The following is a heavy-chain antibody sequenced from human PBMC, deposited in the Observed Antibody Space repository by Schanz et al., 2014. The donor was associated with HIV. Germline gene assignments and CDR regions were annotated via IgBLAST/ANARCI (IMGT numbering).Heavy chain of an antibody. D-gene: IGHD6-13*01. V-gene: IGHV1-2*02. CDR1: GYTFTAYY. CDR3: ARDLVDSSTWYDAFDI. CDR2: INPNSGGT. Sequence: QVQLVQSGAEVKKPGASVKVSCKASGYTFTAYYIHWVRQAPGQGLEWMGWINPNSGGTNSAQKFQGRVTMSMDTSISTAYMEVRSLRSDDTALYFCARDLVDSSTWYDAFDIWGQGTRVTVSS. J-gene: IGHJ3*02.